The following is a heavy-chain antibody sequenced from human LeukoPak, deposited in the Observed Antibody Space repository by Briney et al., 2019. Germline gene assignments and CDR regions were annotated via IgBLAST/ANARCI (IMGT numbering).Heavy chain of an antibody. CDR1: GITFSKAW. Sequence: GGSLRLSCEASGITFSKAWMSWVRQAPGKGLEWVGRIKSKTDGGTADYAAPVKGRFTISRDDSKNTLHLQMNSLKTEDTAVYFCTTGGCNSTTCYDYWAREPWSPSPQ. CDR3: TTGGCNSTTCYDY. CDR2: IKSKTDGGTA. J-gene: IGHJ4*02. D-gene: IGHD2-2*01. V-gene: IGHV3-15*01.